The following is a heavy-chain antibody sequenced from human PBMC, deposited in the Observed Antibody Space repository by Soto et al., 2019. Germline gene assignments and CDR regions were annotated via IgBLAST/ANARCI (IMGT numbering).Heavy chain of an antibody. J-gene: IGHJ4*02. CDR3: AKGTENIVLMVYAVLFAH. CDR1: GFTFSSYA. CDR2: ISYDGTRE. Sequence: GGSLRLSCAVSGFTFSSYAMHWVRQAPGKGLEWVAVISYDGTREYYAESVKGRFTISRDNSQSTLYLQMNSLRAEDTAVYYCAKGTENIVLMVYAVLFAHWGQGALVTVSS. D-gene: IGHD2-8*01. V-gene: IGHV3-30*04.